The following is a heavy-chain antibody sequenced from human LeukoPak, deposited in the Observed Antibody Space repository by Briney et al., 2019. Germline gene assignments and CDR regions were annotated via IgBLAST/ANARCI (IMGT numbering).Heavy chain of an antibody. Sequence: SETLSLTCTVSGGSIRSSYYYWGWIRQPPGKGLEWIGSIYDSGSTYYNPSLKSRVTISVDTSKNHFSLKLNSVTAADTAVYYCARETYYYDSSGRPKSYWYFDLWGRGTLVTVSS. V-gene: IGHV4-39*02. J-gene: IGHJ2*01. D-gene: IGHD3-22*01. CDR2: IYDSGST. CDR1: GGSIRSSYYY. CDR3: ARETYYYDSSGRPKSYWYFDL.